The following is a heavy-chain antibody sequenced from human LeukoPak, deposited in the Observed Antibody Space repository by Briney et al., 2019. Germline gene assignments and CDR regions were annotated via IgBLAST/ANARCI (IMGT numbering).Heavy chain of an antibody. D-gene: IGHD1-14*01. CDR1: GFTYSGHW. J-gene: IGHJ4*02. CDR3: TRDRSRAEDD. CDR2: INQGGSDK. V-gene: IGHV3-7*01. Sequence: AGGSLRLSCAASGFTYSGHWMSWVRQAPGKGLEWVANINQGGSDKYYVDSVKGRFTISRDNANNLLYLQMNSLRGEDTAVYYCTRDRSRAEDDWGQGTLGTVSS.